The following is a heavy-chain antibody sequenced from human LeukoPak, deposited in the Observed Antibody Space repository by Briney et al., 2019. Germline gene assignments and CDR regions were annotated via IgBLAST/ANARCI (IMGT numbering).Heavy chain of an antibody. CDR3: ARESAGVGYIYGYFY. D-gene: IGHD5-18*01. J-gene: IGHJ4*02. CDR1: GYTFTDYY. Sequence: ASVKVSCKASGYTFTDYYIQWVRQAPGQGLEWMGWIIPNSGDTNYAQKFRGRVTMTRDTSINTAYMELTSLTSDDTAVYYCARESAGVGYIYGYFYWGQGTLVTVSS. CDR2: IIPNSGDT. V-gene: IGHV1-2*02.